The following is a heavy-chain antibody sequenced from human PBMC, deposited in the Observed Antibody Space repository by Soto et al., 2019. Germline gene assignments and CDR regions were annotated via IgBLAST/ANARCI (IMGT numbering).Heavy chain of an antibody. CDR2: ISSSSNNI. V-gene: IGHV3-48*02. CDR3: ARDARRGVTSFLNY. D-gene: IGHD2-21*02. J-gene: IGHJ4*02. CDR1: GFTLTHYS. Sequence: PGGSLRLSCAASGFTLTHYSMNWVRQAPGKGLEWVAYISSSSNNIYYADSVKGRFTISRDNVKNSVDLQMNSLRDEDTAVYYCARDARRGVTSFLNYWGPGILVTVSS.